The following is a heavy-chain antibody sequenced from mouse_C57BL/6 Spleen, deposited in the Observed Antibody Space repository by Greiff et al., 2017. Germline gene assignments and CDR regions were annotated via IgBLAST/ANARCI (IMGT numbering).Heavy chain of an antibody. J-gene: IGHJ2*01. CDR1: GYTFTSYW. Sequence: VQLQQSGAELVMPGASVKLSCKASGYTFTSYWMHWVKQRPGQGLEWIGEIDPSDSYTNYNQKFKGKSTLTVDKSSSTAYMQLSSLTSEDSAVYYCAIYSNYYFDYWGQGTTLTVSS. D-gene: IGHD2-5*01. V-gene: IGHV1-69*01. CDR3: AIYSNYYFDY. CDR2: IDPSDSYT.